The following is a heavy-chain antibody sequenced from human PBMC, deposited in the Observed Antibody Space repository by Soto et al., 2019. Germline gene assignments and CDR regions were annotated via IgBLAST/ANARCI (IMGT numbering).Heavy chain of an antibody. CDR3: AREMWTRSGPQNFFDY. CDR2: ISPSSGYT. Sequence: QVQVVQSEGQVKQPGASVKVSCKASGYTFTDYGFCWVRQVPGQGLEWMGYISPSSGYTTYAPNLQERVIITTDRAPTTVYMELRSLTSDDTAVYYCAREMWTRSGPQNFFDYWGQGALVTVSS. J-gene: IGHJ4*02. V-gene: IGHV1-18*01. CDR1: GYTFTDYG. D-gene: IGHD6-19*01.